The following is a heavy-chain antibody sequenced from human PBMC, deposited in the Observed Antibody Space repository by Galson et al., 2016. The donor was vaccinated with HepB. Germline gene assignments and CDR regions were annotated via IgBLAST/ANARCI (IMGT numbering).Heavy chain of an antibody. D-gene: IGHD3-22*01. CDR3: ARVCYLFDSSGSPRDPWYFGR. V-gene: IGHV1-18*01. J-gene: IGHJ2*01. Sequence: SVKVSCKASGYTFTSFGIIWVRQAPGQGLEWMGWISAHNGNTFYAQKVQGRVTMTTDTSTSTAYMELRSLRSDDTAVYYCARVCYLFDSSGSPRDPWYFGRWGRGTLVTVSA. CDR2: ISAHNGNT. CDR1: GYTFTSFG.